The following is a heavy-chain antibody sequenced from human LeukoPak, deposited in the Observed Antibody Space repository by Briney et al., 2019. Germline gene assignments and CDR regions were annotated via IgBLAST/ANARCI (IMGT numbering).Heavy chain of an antibody. J-gene: IGHJ6*03. CDR1: GYTFTGYY. CDR2: INPNSGGT. V-gene: IGHV1-2*02. Sequence: ASVKVSCKASGYTFTGYYMHWVRQAPGQGLEWMGWINPNSGGTNYAQKLQGRVTMTTDTSTSTAYMELRSLRSDDTAVYYCARDPVTMIGSYYYMDVWGKGTTVTVSS. D-gene: IGHD3-22*01. CDR3: ARDPVTMIGSYYYMDV.